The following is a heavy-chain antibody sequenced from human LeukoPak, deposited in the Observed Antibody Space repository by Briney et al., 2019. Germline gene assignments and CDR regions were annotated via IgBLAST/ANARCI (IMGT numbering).Heavy chain of an antibody. V-gene: IGHV1-69*05. CDR3: ARDDSSGVAFVY. CDR2: IIPIFGTA. D-gene: IGHD6-19*01. J-gene: IGHJ4*02. CDR1: GGTFSSYA. Sequence: SVKVSCKASGGTFSSYAISWVRQAPGQGLEWIGRIIPIFGTANYAQKLQGRVTITTDESTSTAYMELSSLRSEDTAVYYCARDDSSGVAFVYWGQGTLVTVSS.